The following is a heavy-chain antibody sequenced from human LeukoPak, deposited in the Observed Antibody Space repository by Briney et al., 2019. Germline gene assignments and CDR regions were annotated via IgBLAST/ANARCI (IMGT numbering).Heavy chain of an antibody. D-gene: IGHD4/OR15-4a*01. V-gene: IGHV4-39*01. CDR2: VYYSGST. J-gene: IGHJ5*02. CDR1: GFTFSSYW. Sequence: GSLRLSCAASGFTFSSYWMSWIRQSPGKGLEWIGNVYYSGSTQYNPSLRGRVSISMDKTKNQFSLNLNSVSVTDTAIYYCARRDYAAWFDPWGQGTLVTVSS. CDR3: ARRDYAAWFDP.